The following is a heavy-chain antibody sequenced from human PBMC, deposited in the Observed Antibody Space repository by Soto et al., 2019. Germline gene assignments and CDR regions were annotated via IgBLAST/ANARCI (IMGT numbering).Heavy chain of an antibody. CDR2: ISYDGSDK. J-gene: IGHJ6*02. Sequence: PGGSLRLSCAASGFTFSSYGMHWVRQAPGKGLEWVAVISYDGSDKYYADSVQGRFTISRDNSKNMVYLQMDSLRPEGTAVYYCARDGAGISMFAVYYYYGMDVWGQGTTVTVSS. V-gene: IGHV3-30*05. CDR1: GFTFSSYG. CDR3: ARDGAGISMFAVYYYYGMDV. D-gene: IGHD3-10*01.